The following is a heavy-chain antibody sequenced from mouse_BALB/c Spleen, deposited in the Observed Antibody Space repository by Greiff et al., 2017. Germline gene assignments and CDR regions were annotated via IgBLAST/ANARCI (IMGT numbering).Heavy chain of an antibody. CDR3: AIDASAARYFDY. D-gene: IGHD3-1*01. CDR2: SRNKANDYTT. CDR1: GFTFSDFY. Sequence: EVKVVESGGGLVQPGGSLRLSCATSGFTFSDFYMEWVRQPPGKRLEWIAASRNKANDYTTEYSASVKGRFIVSRDTSQSILYLQMNALRAEDTAIYYCAIDASAARYFDYWGQGTTLTVSS. V-gene: IGHV7-1*02. J-gene: IGHJ2*01.